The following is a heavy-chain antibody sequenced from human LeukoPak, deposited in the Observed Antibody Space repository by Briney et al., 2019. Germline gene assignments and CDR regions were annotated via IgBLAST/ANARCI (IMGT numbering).Heavy chain of an antibody. CDR2: ISWNSGSI. CDR1: GFTFDDYV. J-gene: IGHJ4*02. CDR3: AKGYESSGYYPDY. D-gene: IGHD3-22*01. Sequence: GRSLRLSCAASGFTFDDYVMHWVRQAPGKGLEWVSGISWNSGSIGYADSVKGRFTISRDNAKNSLYLQMNSLRAEDTALYYCAKGYESSGYYPDYWGQGTLVTVSS. V-gene: IGHV3-9*01.